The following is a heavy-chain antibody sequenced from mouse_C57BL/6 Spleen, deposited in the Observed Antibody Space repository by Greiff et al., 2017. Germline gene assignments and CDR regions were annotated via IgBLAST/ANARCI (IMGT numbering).Heavy chain of an antibody. Sequence: VQLQQPGAELVRPGTSVKLSCKASGYTFTSYWMHWVKQRPGQGLEGIGVIDPSDSYTNYNQKFKGKATLTEDTSSRTAYMPLSSLTSEDSAVYYCARVETAHDYWGQGTTLTVSS. CDR1: GYTFTSYW. CDR3: ARVETAHDY. CDR2: IDPSDSYT. V-gene: IGHV1-59*01. J-gene: IGHJ2*01. D-gene: IGHD3-2*01.